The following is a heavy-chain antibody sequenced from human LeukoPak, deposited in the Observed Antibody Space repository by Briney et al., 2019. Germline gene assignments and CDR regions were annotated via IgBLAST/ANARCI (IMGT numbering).Heavy chain of an antibody. Sequence: SETLSLTCSVSGASVSSGGYYWSWIRQPAGKEMEWIGRINPSGDTNYNPSLKSRVTMSIQTSKNQLFLNLISVTAAGTALYYCARGFSTGWYFDPWGRGTQVTVSS. V-gene: IGHV4-61*02. CDR2: INPSGDT. CDR3: ARGFSTGWYFDP. CDR1: GASVSSGGYY. J-gene: IGHJ2*01. D-gene: IGHD6-19*01.